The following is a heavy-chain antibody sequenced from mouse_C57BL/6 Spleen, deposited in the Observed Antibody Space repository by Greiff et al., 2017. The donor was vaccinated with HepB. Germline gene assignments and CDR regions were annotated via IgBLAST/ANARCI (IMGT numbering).Heavy chain of an antibody. CDR1: GYSFTDYN. CDR3: ARGDYGSSYWYFDV. J-gene: IGHJ1*03. D-gene: IGHD1-1*01. V-gene: IGHV1-39*01. Sequence: EVQLQQSGPELVKPGASVKISCKASGYSFTDYNMNWVKQSNGKSLEWIGVINPNYGTTSYNQKFKGKATLTVDQSSSTAYMQLNSLTSEDSAVYYSARGDYGSSYWYFDVWGTGTTVTVSS. CDR2: INPNYGTT.